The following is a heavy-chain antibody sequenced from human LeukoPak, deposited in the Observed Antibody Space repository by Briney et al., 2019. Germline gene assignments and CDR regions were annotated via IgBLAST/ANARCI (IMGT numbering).Heavy chain of an antibody. Sequence: ASVKVSCKASGYTFTSYDINWVRQATGQGLEWMGWMNPNSGNTGYAQKFQGRVTITRNTSISTAYMELSSLRSEDTAVYYCAKSKYYYDGSGYYFVPPFDCWGQGTLVTVSS. CDR3: AKSKYYYDGSGYYFVPPFDC. V-gene: IGHV1-8*03. D-gene: IGHD3-22*01. CDR1: GYTFTSYD. J-gene: IGHJ4*02. CDR2: MNPNSGNT.